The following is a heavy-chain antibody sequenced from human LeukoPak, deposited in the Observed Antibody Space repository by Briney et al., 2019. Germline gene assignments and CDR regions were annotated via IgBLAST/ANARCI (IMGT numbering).Heavy chain of an antibody. Sequence: SGGSLRLSCAASGFTFSSYAMHWVRQAPGKGLEWVAVISYDGSNKYYADSVKGRFTISRDNSKNTLYLQMNSLRAEDTAVYYCAKDSAYYWFDYWGQGTLVTVSS. CDR1: GFTFSSYA. J-gene: IGHJ4*02. CDR3: AKDSAYYWFDY. V-gene: IGHV3-30-3*01. CDR2: ISYDGSNK. D-gene: IGHD3-9*01.